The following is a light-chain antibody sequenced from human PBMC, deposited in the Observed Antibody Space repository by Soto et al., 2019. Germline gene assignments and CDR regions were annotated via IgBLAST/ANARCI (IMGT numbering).Light chain of an antibody. V-gene: IGKV3-20*01. CDR3: QQYGSSQIT. J-gene: IGKJ5*01. CDR1: QSVRSSY. CDR2: GAS. Sequence: EIVLTQSPGTLSLSPGERATLSCRASQSVRSSYLAWYQQKPGQAPRLLIYGASSRATGIPDRFSGSGSGTDFTLTISRLEPEDFAVYYCQQYGSSQITFGQGTRLEI.